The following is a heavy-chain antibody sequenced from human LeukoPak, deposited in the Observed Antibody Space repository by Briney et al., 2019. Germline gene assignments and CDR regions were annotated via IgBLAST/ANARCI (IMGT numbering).Heavy chain of an antibody. D-gene: IGHD6-19*01. J-gene: IGHJ4*02. V-gene: IGHV4-59*01. CDR3: ARQGYSSGSYYFDY. CDR1: SGSISSYY. CDR2: IYYSGNT. Sequence: SETLSLTCTVSSGSISSYYWSWIRQPPGKGLEWIGHIYYSGNTNYNPSLKSRVTISVDTSKSQFSLKLSSVTAADTAVHYCARQGYSSGSYYFDYWGQGTLVTVSS.